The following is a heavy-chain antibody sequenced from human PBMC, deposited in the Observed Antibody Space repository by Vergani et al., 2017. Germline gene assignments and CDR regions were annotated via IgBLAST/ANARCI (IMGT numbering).Heavy chain of an antibody. Sequence: QVQLVQSGAEVKKPGASVKVSCKASGYTFTSYDINWVRQATGQGLEWMGWMNPNSGNTGYAQKFQGRVTMTRNTSISTAYMELSSLRSEDTAVYYYARTPLDYNNRSFDYWGQGTLVTVSS. CDR2: MNPNSGNT. CDR1: GYTFTSYD. J-gene: IGHJ4*02. V-gene: IGHV1-8*01. CDR3: ARTPLDYNNRSFDY. D-gene: IGHD4-11*01.